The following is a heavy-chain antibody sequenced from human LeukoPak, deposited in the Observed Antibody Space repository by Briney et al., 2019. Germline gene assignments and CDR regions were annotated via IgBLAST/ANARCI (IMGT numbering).Heavy chain of an antibody. V-gene: IGHV4-34*01. Sequence: PSETLSLTCAVYGGSFSGYYWSWIRQPPGKGLEWIGEINHSGSTNYNPSLKSRVTISVDTSKNHFSLKLSSVTAADTAIYYCARRAYSSIWYYFDYWGQGTLVIVSS. CDR2: INHSGST. CDR1: GGSFSGYY. D-gene: IGHD6-13*01. CDR3: ARRAYSSIWYYFDY. J-gene: IGHJ4*02.